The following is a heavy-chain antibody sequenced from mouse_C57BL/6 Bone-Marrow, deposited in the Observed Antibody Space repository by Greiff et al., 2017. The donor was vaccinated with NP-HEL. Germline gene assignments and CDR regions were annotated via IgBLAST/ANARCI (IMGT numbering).Heavy chain of an antibody. CDR1: GFTFRDYY. CDR3: ARHYGSSLDAMDY. CDR2: ISSGGGSA. J-gene: IGHJ4*01. V-gene: IGHV5-12*01. D-gene: IGHD1-1*01. Sequence: EVQRVESGGGLVQPGGSLKLSCAASGFTFRDYYMYWVRQTPEKRLEWVAYISSGGGSAYYPDTVKGRFTISRDNAKNTLYLQMSRLKSEDTAMYYFARHYGSSLDAMDYWGQGTSVTVSS.